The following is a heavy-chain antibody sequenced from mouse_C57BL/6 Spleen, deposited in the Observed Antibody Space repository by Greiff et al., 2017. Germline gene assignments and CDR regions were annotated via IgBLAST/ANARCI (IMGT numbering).Heavy chain of an antibody. J-gene: IGHJ2*01. CDR2: IHPNSGST. V-gene: IGHV1-64*01. D-gene: IGHD2-3*01. Sequence: QVQLKESGAELVKPGASVKLSCKASGYTFTSYWMHWVKQRPGQGLEWIGMIHPNSGSTNYNEKFKSKATLTVDKSSSTAYMQLSSLTSEDSAVYYCARKGALYDGYYFDYWGQGTTLTVSS. CDR3: ARKGALYDGYYFDY. CDR1: GYTFTSYW.